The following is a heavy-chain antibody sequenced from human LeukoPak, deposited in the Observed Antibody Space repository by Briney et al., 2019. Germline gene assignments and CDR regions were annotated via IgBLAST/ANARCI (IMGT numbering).Heavy chain of an antibody. CDR2: ICHGGTT. J-gene: IGHJ5*02. D-gene: IGHD6-13*01. CDR3: VRTRAAAGDL. Sequence: SEILSLTYTVSGGSTNSGIHCWGWIRQPPGKELEWIGSICHGGTTHYHPLLKSRVSISGDTSKNQFSLKMTPVTAADTAVYYCVRTRAAAGDLWGQGTLVTVSS. V-gene: IGHV4-39*01. CDR1: GGSTNSGIHC.